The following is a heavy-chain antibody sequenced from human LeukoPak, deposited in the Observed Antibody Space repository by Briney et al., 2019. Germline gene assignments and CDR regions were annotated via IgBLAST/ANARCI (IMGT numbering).Heavy chain of an antibody. Sequence: SETLSLTCTVSGYSISSGYYWGWIRQPPGKGLEWIGSIYHSGSTYYNPSLKSRVTISVDTSKNQFSLKLSSVTAADTAVYYCARDWGVSARPGYMDVWGKGTTVTVSS. J-gene: IGHJ6*03. CDR1: GYSISSGYY. CDR2: IYHSGST. CDR3: ARDWGVSARPGYMDV. V-gene: IGHV4-38-2*02. D-gene: IGHD6-6*01.